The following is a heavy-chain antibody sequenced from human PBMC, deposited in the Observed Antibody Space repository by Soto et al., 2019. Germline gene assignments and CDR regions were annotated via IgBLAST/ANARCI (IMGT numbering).Heavy chain of an antibody. CDR3: ARDRKGASVIFDY. CDR1: GYTFTSYG. J-gene: IGHJ4*02. V-gene: IGHV1-18*01. CDR2: ISAYNGNT. D-gene: IGHD1-26*01. Sequence: VASVKVSCKASGYTFTSYGITWVRQAPGQGLEYMGWISAYNGNTNYAQKFQGRVTMTTDTSTSTAYMELRSLKSDDTAVYYCARDRKGASVIFDYWGQGTLVTVSS.